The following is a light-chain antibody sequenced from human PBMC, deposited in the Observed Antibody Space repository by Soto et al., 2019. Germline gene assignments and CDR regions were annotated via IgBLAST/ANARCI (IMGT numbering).Light chain of an antibody. CDR2: DVS. CDR1: SSDVGGYNY. J-gene: IGLJ1*01. CDR3: SSYTSSSSFYV. V-gene: IGLV2-14*01. Sequence: QSALTQPASVSGSPGQSITISCTGTSSDVGGYNYVSWYQQHPGKAPILMIYDVSNRPSGVSNRFSGSKSGNTASLTISGLQAEDEADYYCSSYTSSSSFYVFGTGTKLTVL.